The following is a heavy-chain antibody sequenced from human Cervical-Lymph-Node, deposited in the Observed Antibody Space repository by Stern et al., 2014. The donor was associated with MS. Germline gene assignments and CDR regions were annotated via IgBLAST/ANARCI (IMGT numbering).Heavy chain of an antibody. D-gene: IGHD6-13*01. CDR3: ARSGPGIAAAVWFDP. J-gene: IGHJ5*02. CDR1: GDSISSTTYY. V-gene: IGHV4-39*01. Sequence: VHLVESGPRLVKPSETLSLTCSVSGDSISSTTYYWGWIRQPPGKGLEWIGNIHYSGSTSYNPSLKSRLTISEDTSKNQFFLNLTSVTAADTAVYYCARSGPGIAAAVWFDPWGQGTLVTVSP. CDR2: IHYSGST.